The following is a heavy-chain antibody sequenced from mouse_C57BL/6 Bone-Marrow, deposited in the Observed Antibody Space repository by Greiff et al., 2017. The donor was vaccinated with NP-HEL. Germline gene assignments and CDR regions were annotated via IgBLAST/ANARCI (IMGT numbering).Heavy chain of an antibody. V-gene: IGHV1-69*01. CDR1: GYTFTSYW. CDR3: ARSDGNCFV. D-gene: IGHD2-1*01. J-gene: IGHJ1*03. Sequence: QVQLQQSGAELVMPGASVKLSCKASGYTFTSYWMHWVKQRPGQGLEWIGEIDPSDSYTNYNQKFKGKSTLTVDKSSSTAYMQLSSLTSEDSAVYYCARSDGNCFVWGTGTTVTVSS. CDR2: IDPSDSYT.